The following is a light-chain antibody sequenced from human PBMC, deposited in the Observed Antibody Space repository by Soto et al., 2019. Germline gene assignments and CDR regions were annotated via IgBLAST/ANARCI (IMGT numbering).Light chain of an antibody. Sequence: QSVLTQPPSVSGAPGQRVTISCTGSSSNIGAGYDVHWYQQLPGTAPKLLIHGNSNRPSGVPDRFSGSKSGTSASLAITGLRAEDEAGYYCQSYDSSLSGWVFGGGTKLTVL. CDR1: SSNIGAGYD. CDR2: GNS. CDR3: QSYDSSLSGWV. J-gene: IGLJ3*02. V-gene: IGLV1-40*01.